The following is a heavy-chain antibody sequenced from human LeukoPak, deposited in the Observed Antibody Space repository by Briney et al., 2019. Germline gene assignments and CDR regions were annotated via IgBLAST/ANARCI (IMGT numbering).Heavy chain of an antibody. V-gene: IGHV1-2*02. CDR3: ARVVGSYYQLTNFPYYYYYMDV. Sequence: ASVKVSCKASGGTFSSYAISWVRQAPGQGLEWMGWINPNSGGTNYAQKFQGRVTMTRDTSISTAYMELSRLRSDDTAVYYCARVVGSYYQLTNFPYYYYYMDVWGKGTTVTISS. J-gene: IGHJ6*03. CDR2: INPNSGGT. D-gene: IGHD1-26*01. CDR1: GGTFSSYA.